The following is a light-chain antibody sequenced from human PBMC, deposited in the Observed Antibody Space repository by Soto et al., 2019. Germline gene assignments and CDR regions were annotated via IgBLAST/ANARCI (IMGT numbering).Light chain of an antibody. CDR1: SSDVGGFDY. CDR3: SSYTGRKAWV. J-gene: IGLJ3*02. CDR2: EVS. Sequence: QSALTQPASVSGSPGQSISISGTGASSDVGGFDYVSWSQQHPGKAPKLLIYEVSNRPSGVSNRFSASKSGNTASLTISGLQPEDEADYYCSSYTGRKAWVFGGGTKLTVL. V-gene: IGLV2-14*01.